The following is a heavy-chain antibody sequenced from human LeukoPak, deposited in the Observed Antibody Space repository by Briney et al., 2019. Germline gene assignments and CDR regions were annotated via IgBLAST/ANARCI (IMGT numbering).Heavy chain of an antibody. Sequence: SVTDSFMASVGTFIIYAIRWVRQAPGQGRAWMGGIISIFGTANYAQKVQGRVTITPDESTSTAYMELSRRRSEDTAVYYCARVGGSSGIVGATRNWFDPWGQGTLVTVCS. CDR3: ARVGGSSGIVGATRNWFDP. CDR1: VGTFIIYA. J-gene: IGHJ5*02. CDR2: IISIFGTA. V-gene: IGHV1-69*13. D-gene: IGHD1-26*01.